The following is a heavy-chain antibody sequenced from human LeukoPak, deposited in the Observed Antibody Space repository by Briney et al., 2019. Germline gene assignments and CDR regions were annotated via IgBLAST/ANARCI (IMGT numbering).Heavy chain of an antibody. D-gene: IGHD6-6*01. J-gene: IGHJ6*03. V-gene: IGHV1-8*03. CDR3: ARGRSSSSGDYYYYYMDV. Sequence: VASVKVSCKASGYTFTSYDINWVRQATRQGLEWMGWMNPNSGNTGYAQKFQGRVTITRNTSISTAYMELSSLRSEDTAVYYCARGRSSSSGDYYYYYMDVWGKGTTVTVSS. CDR1: GYTFTSYD. CDR2: MNPNSGNT.